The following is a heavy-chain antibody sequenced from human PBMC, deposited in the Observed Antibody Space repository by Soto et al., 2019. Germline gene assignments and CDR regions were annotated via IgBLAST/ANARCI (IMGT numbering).Heavy chain of an antibody. Sequence: QVQLQESGPGLVKPSETLSLTCTVSGVSVSSGSFYWAWIRQPPGKGLEWIGFGSYSGTTNYKPSLKSRVTISVDTYRSQISLKVSSLTAADTAVYYCARGATVTQYDYWGQGPLVTVSS. V-gene: IGHV4-61*01. CDR1: GVSVSSGSFY. J-gene: IGHJ4*02. D-gene: IGHD4-17*01. CDR3: ARGATVTQYDY. CDR2: GSYSGTT.